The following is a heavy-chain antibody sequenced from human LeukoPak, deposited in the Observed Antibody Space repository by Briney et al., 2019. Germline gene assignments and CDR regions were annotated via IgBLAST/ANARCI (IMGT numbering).Heavy chain of an antibody. J-gene: IGHJ4*02. Sequence: GALSPSCAASGFTFSTYAISLVRPAPGEGVGGVSTIRGSGGSTYYAGSVKGRFTISRDNSRNTLYLQMSSLKAEDTAIYYCANPEMTGVARALDYWGQGTLVTVSS. V-gene: IGHV3-23*01. CDR3: ANPEMTGVARALDY. CDR2: IRGSGGST. CDR1: GFTFSTYA. D-gene: IGHD2-21*01.